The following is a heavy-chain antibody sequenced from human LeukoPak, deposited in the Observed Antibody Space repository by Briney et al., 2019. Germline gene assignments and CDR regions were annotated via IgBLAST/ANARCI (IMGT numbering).Heavy chain of an antibody. D-gene: IGHD2/OR15-2a*01. CDR3: AKSCNSGNCYYNY. V-gene: IGHV3-23*01. Sequence: GGSLRLSCAASGFTFSNCAMSWVRQAPEKGLEWVSGISGSGSSTYYADSVKGRFTISRDNSENTLSLQMNSLRADDTAIYYCAKSCNSGNCYYNYWGQGTLVSVSS. CDR1: GFTFSNCA. CDR2: ISGSGSST. J-gene: IGHJ4*02.